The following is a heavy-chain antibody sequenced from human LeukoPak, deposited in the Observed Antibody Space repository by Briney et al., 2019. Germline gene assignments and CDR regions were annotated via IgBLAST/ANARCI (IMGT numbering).Heavy chain of an antibody. CDR2: FDPEDGET. J-gene: IGHJ4*02. V-gene: IGHV1-24*01. Sequence: ASVKVSCKVSGYTLTELSTHWVRQAPGKGLEWMGGFDPEDGETIYAQKFQGRVTMTEDTSTDTAYMELSSLRSEDTAVYYCATLNRWELPNYFDYWGQGTLVTVSS. D-gene: IGHD1-26*01. CDR3: ATLNRWELPNYFDY. CDR1: GYTLTELS.